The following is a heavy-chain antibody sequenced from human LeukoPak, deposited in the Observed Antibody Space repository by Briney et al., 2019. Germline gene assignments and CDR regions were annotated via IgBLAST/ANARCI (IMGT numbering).Heavy chain of an antibody. CDR1: GGTFSSYA. Sequence: GASVKVSCKASGGTFSSYAISWVRQAPGQGLEWMGRIIPILGIANYAQKFQGRVTITADKSTSTAYMELSSLRSEDTAVYYCARGGIGAAHFDYWGQGTLVTVSS. J-gene: IGHJ4*02. D-gene: IGHD6-6*01. CDR3: ARGGIGAAHFDY. CDR2: IIPILGIA. V-gene: IGHV1-69*04.